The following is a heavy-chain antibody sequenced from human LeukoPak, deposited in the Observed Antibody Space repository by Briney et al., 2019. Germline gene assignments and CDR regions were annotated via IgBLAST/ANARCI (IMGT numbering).Heavy chain of an antibody. J-gene: IGHJ5*02. CDR3: ARGRDSYTNSYRFDP. V-gene: IGHV4-59*01. CDR2: IHYSGST. CDR1: GGSISSFY. Sequence: KPSETLSLTCTVSGGSISSFYWNWIRQPPGKGLEWIGYIHYSGSTNYNSSLKSRVTIAVDTSMNQFSLKLRSVTAADTAVYYCARGRDSYTNSYRFDPWGQGTLVTVSS. D-gene: IGHD6-6*01.